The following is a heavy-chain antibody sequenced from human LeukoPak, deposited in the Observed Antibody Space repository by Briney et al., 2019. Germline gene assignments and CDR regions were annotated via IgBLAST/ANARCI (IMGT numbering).Heavy chain of an antibody. Sequence: GGSLRLSCAASGFTVSRNYMSWVRQAPGKGLEWVSVISSGDTTYYADSVKGRFTISRDSSKNTLSLQMNSLRLDDTAVYYCAKGDREGAAGGTGFDSWGQGTLVTVSS. V-gene: IGHV3-66*01. CDR2: ISSGDTT. J-gene: IGHJ4*02. CDR1: GFTVSRNY. D-gene: IGHD6-13*01. CDR3: AKGDREGAAGGTGFDS.